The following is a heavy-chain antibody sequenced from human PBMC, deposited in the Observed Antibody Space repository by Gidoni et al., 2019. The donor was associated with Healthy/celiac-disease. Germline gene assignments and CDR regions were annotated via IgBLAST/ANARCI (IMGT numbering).Heavy chain of an antibody. V-gene: IGHV3-21*01. CDR2: ITSSSSYI. J-gene: IGHJ4*02. CDR1: GFTFNCCT. Sequence: EVQLVESGGGLVKPGGSLRLSCVASGFTFNCCTMNWVRQAPGKGLEVVSSITSSSSYIYYADSVKGRFTISRDNAKNSLYLQMNSLRAEDTAVYYCASYDILTDSLDYWGQGTLVTVTS. D-gene: IGHD3-9*01. CDR3: ASYDILTDSLDY.